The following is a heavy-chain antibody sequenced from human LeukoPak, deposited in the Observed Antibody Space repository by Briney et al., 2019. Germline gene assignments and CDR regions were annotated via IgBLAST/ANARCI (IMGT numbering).Heavy chain of an antibody. CDR2: IKQDGSEK. CDR3: ARSIFGVVGNWSDP. V-gene: IGHV3-7*01. J-gene: IGHJ5*02. CDR1: GFTFSGYW. Sequence: PGGSLRLSCAASGFTFSGYWMSWVRQAPGKGLEWVANIKQDGSEKYYVDSVKGRFTISRDNAKNSLYLQMNSLRAEDTAVYYCARSIFGVVGNWSDPWGQGTLVTVSS. D-gene: IGHD3-3*01.